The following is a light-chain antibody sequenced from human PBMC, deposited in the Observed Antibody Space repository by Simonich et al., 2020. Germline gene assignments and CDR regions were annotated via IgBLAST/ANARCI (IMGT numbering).Light chain of an antibody. CDR3: AAWDDSLSGWV. CDR2: RNN. J-gene: IGLJ3*02. V-gene: IGLV1-47*01. CDR1: SSDVGGYNY. Sequence: QSALTQPASVSGSPGQSITISCTGTSSDVGGYNYVSWYQQHPGKAPKLLIYRNNPRPSGVPDRFSGSKSGTSASLAISGLRSEDEADYYCAAWDDSLSGWVFGGGTKLTVL.